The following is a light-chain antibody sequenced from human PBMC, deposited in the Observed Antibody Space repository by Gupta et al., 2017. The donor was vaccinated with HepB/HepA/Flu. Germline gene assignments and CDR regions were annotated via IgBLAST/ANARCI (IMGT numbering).Light chain of an antibody. V-gene: IGLV2-11*01. CDR1: SSDVGSYKY. J-gene: IGLJ3*02. CDR2: DVD. CDR3: CSYAGSYTEV. Sequence: QSALTQPRSVSGSPGQSVTISCTGTSSDVGSYKYVSWYQLNPGKAPKLMISDVDKRPSGVPDRFSGSKSGNTASLTISGLQAEDEADYYCCSYAGSYTEVFGGGTKVTVL.